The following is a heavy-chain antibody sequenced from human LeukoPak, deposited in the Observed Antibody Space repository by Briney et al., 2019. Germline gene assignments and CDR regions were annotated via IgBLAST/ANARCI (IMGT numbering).Heavy chain of an antibody. CDR1: GGSISSYY. J-gene: IGHJ4*02. D-gene: IGHD6-19*01. CDR3: ARDDPLGAVAGTGFDY. V-gene: IGHV4-59*12. CDR2: IDYSGST. Sequence: SETLSLTCTVSGGSISSYYWSWIRQPPGKGLEWIGYIDYSGSTNYNPSLKSRVTISVDTSKTQFSLKLSSVTAADTAVYYCARDDPLGAVAGTGFDYWGQGTLVTVSS.